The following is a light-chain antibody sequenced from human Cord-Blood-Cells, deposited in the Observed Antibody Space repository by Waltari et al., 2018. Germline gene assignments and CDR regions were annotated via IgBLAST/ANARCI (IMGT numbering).Light chain of an antibody. CDR2: AAS. V-gene: IGKV1-27*01. J-gene: IGKJ2*01. CDR1: QGISNY. CDR3: QKYNSAPPYT. Sequence: DIQMTQSPSSLSASVGDRVTITCRASQGISNYFAWYHQKPGKVPKLLIYAASTLQSGVPSRFSGSGSGTDFTLTISSLQPEDVATYYCQKYNSAPPYTFGQGTKLEIK.